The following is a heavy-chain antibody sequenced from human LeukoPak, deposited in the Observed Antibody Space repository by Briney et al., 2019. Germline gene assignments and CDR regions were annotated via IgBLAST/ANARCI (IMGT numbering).Heavy chain of an antibody. CDR3: ARHGGTARVYFDY. CDR1: GGSFSGYY. V-gene: IGHV4-34*01. J-gene: IGHJ4*02. CDR2: INHSGST. D-gene: IGHD6-6*01. Sequence: SETLSLTCAVYGGSFSGYYWSWIRQPPGKGLEWIGEINHSGSTNYNPSLKSRVTISVDTSKNQFSLKLSSVTAADTAVYYCARHGGTARVYFDYWGQGTLVTVSS.